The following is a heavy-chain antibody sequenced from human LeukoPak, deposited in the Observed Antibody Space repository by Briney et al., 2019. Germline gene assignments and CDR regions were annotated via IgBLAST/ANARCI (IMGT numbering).Heavy chain of an antibody. CDR3: VRAVQLGPFLYYFDY. CDR2: IHYSGST. J-gene: IGHJ4*02. CDR1: GGSISSSSYY. V-gene: IGHV4-39*01. D-gene: IGHD5-18*01. Sequence: PSETLSLTCTVSGGSISSSSYYWGWIRQPPRKGLEWIGSIHYSGSTYYNPSLKSRVTISGDTSKNQFSLKLSSVTAADTAVFFCVRAVQLGPFLYYFDYWGQGTLVTVSS.